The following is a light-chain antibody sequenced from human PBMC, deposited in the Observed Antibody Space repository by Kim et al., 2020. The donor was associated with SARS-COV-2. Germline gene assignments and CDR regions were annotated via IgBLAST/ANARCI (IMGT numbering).Light chain of an antibody. CDR3: SSYAGSNNLV. J-gene: IGLJ2*01. CDR2: EVS. V-gene: IGLV2-8*01. CDR1: SSDVGGYNY. Sequence: GQSVTISFTGTSSDVGGYNYVSWYQQHPGKAPQLMIYEVSKRPSGVPDRFSGSKSGNTASLTVSGLQAEDEADYYCSSYAGSNNLVFGGGTQLTVL.